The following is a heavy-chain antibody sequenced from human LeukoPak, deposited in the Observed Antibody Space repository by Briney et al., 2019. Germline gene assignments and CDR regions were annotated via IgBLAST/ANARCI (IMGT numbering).Heavy chain of an antibody. CDR1: GVSLNGYY. CDR2: INHSGRT. J-gene: IGHJ4*02. V-gene: IGHV4-34*01. CDR3: ARMTTVTLFDY. D-gene: IGHD4-17*01. Sequence: PSETLSLTCAVSGVSLNGYYWGWIRQTPGKGLEWIGEINHSGRTNYNPSLKSRVTISADTSKNQFSLKLSSVTAADTAVYYCARMTTVTLFDYWGQGTLVTVSS.